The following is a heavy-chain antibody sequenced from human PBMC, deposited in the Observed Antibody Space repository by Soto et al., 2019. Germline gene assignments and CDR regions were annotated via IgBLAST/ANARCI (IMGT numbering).Heavy chain of an antibody. CDR3: AREGTGYYGMDV. D-gene: IGHD1-1*01. CDR1: GGSISSGGYY. J-gene: IGHJ6*02. CDR2: IYYSGST. V-gene: IGHV4-31*03. Sequence: SETLSVTCTVSGGSISSGGYYWSWIRQHPGKGLEWIGYIYYSGSTYYNPSLKSRVTISVDTSKNQFSLKLSSVTAADTAVYYCAREGTGYYGMDVWGQGTTVTVSS.